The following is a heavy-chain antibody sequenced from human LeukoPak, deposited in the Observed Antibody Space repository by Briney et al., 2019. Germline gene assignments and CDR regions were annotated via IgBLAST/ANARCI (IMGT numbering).Heavy chain of an antibody. V-gene: IGHV3-13*01. CDR2: IGTTGDT. Sequence: GSLRLSCAASGFTFSSSDMHWGRQITGKGLGWVSAIGTTGDTYYSGSVKGRFTISRENARNSLYLQMNSLRAGDTAVYYCARAIAMVRGVNYFDYWGQGALVTVSS. D-gene: IGHD3-10*01. CDR1: GFTFSSSD. J-gene: IGHJ4*02. CDR3: ARAIAMVRGVNYFDY.